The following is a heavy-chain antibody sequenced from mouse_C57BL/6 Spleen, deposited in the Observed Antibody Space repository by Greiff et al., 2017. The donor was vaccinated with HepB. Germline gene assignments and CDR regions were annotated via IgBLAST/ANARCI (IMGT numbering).Heavy chain of an antibody. CDR3: ARDIDYPFAY. D-gene: IGHD2-4*01. CDR2: ISDGGSYT. J-gene: IGHJ3*01. Sequence: EVQLVESGGGLVKPGGSLKLSCAASGFTFSSYAMSWVRQTPEKRLEWVATISDGGSYTYYPDNVKGRFTISRDNAKNNLYLQMSHLKSEDTAMYYCARDIDYPFAYWGQGTLVTVSA. V-gene: IGHV5-4*01. CDR1: GFTFSSYA.